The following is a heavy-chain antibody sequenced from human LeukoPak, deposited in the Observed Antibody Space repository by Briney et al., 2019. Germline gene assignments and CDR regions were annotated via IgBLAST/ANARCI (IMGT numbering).Heavy chain of an antibody. D-gene: IGHD4-17*01. J-gene: IGHJ4*02. V-gene: IGHV1-18*01. Sequence: ASVKVSCKASGYTFASYGISWVRQAPGQGLEWMGWISAYNGNTNYAQKLQGRVAMTTDTSTSTAYMELRSLRSDDTAVYYCARPQGGSTTVTTHFDYWGQGTLVTVSS. CDR1: GYTFASYG. CDR2: ISAYNGNT. CDR3: ARPQGGSTTVTTHFDY.